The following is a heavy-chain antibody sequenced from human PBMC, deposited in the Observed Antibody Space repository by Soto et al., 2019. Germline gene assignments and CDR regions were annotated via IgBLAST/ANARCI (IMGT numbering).Heavy chain of an antibody. J-gene: IGHJ4*02. V-gene: IGHV3-66*01. CDR2: IYSGGDT. D-gene: IGHD2-15*01. CDR1: RFTVSSSY. Sequence: GGSLRLSCAASRFTVSSSYMTWVRQAPGKGLEWVSVIYSGGDTYYADSVKGRFTISRDDSKNTLYLQMNSLRDEDTAVYYCARDGWSAGQAAYWGQGTPVTVSS. CDR3: ARDGWSAGQAAY.